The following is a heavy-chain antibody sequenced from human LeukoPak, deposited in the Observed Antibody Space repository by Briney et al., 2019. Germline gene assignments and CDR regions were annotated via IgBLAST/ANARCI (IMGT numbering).Heavy chain of an antibody. CDR1: GFTFSSYA. D-gene: IGHD3-10*01. CDR3: ARVRVGNTNWFDP. V-gene: IGHV3-23*01. J-gene: IGHJ5*02. CDR2: ISGSGGST. Sequence: GGSLRLSCAASGFTFSSYAMSWVRQAPGKGLEWVSAISGSGGSTYYADSVRGRFTISRDTSNNTLYLQMNSLRAEDTAVYYCARVRVGNTNWFDPWGQGTRVAVSS.